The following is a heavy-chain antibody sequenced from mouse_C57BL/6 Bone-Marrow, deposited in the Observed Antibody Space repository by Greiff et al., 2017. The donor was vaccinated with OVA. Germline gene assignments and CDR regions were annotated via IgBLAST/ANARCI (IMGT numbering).Heavy chain of an antibody. D-gene: IGHD2-3*01. Sequence: QVQLQQPGAELVKPGASVKMSCKASGYTFTSYWITWVKQRPGQGLEWIGDIYPGSGSTNYNEKFKGKAPLTVDTSSCTAYMQLSSLASEDSAVYYSARCRGWNYLDYWGQGTTLTVSS. V-gene: IGHV1-55*01. CDR1: GYTFTSYW. J-gene: IGHJ2*01. CDR2: IYPGSGST. CDR3: ARCRGWNYLDY.